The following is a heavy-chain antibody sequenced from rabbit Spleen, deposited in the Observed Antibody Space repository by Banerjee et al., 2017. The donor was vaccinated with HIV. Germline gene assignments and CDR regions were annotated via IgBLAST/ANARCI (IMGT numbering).Heavy chain of an antibody. CDR1: GFSFSSSYY. V-gene: IGHV1S45*01. J-gene: IGHJ6*01. CDR2: IYTGIGGNT. Sequence: QEQLVESGGGLVQPEGSLTLTCTGSGFSFSSSYYMCWVRQAPGKGLEWIACIYTGIGGNTYYASWAKGRFTVSESSSTTVTLQMASLTVADTATYFCARALSYYDWDYDGYVYGMDLWGPGTLVTVS. CDR3: ARALSYYDWDYDGYVYGMDL. D-gene: IGHD6-1*01.